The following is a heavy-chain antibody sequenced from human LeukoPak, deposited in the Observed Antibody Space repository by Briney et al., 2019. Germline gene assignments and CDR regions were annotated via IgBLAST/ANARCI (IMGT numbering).Heavy chain of an antibody. D-gene: IGHD3-9*01. CDR2: NNPNNGDT. J-gene: IGHJ4*02. Sequence: ASVKVSCKASGYTFTGCYIHRVRQAPGQGLEWMGWNNPNNGDTNYAQKFQGRVTMTRDTSIGTGYMELSRLSSDDTAVYYCARGNYDTLTGYYDEFDFWGQGTLVTVSS. CDR3: ARGNYDTLTGYYDEFDF. CDR1: GYTFTGCY. V-gene: IGHV1-2*02.